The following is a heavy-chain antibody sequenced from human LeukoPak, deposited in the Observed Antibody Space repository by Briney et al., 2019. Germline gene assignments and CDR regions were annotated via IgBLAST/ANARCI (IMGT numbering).Heavy chain of an antibody. J-gene: IGHJ4*02. D-gene: IGHD6-13*01. CDR2: ISGYNGNT. CDR1: GFTFTDHY. Sequence: ASVKVSCKASGFTFTDHYMHWVRQAPGQGLEWMGWISGYNGNTKYAQKLQGRVTMTTDTSTSTAYMELRSLRSDDTAVYYCAREHLGSSPLDYWGQGTLVTVSS. V-gene: IGHV1-18*04. CDR3: AREHLGSSPLDY.